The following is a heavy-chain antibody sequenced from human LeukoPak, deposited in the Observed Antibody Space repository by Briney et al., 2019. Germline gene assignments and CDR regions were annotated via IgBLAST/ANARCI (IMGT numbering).Heavy chain of an antibody. J-gene: IGHJ4*02. D-gene: IGHD3-22*01. CDR1: GYTFTGYY. CDR3: ARYYYDSSGSFDY. Sequence: GTSVKVSCKASGYTFTGYYMHWVRQAPGQGLEWMGWINPNSGGTNYAQKFQGRVTMTRDTSISTAYMELMRLRSDDTAVYYCARYYYDSSGSFDYWGQGTLVTVSS. CDR2: INPNSGGT. V-gene: IGHV1-2*02.